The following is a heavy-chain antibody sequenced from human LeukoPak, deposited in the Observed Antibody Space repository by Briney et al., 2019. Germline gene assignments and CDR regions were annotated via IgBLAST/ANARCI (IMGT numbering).Heavy chain of an antibody. Sequence: SETLSLTCTVSGGSISSYYWSWIRQPPGKGLEWIGYIYYSGSTNYNPSLKSRVTISVDTSKNQFPLKLSSVTAADTAVYYCARVLKGWGSSWKGAFDIWGQGTMVTVSS. D-gene: IGHD6-13*01. CDR2: IYYSGST. CDR3: ARVLKGWGSSWKGAFDI. V-gene: IGHV4-59*01. CDR1: GGSISSYY. J-gene: IGHJ3*02.